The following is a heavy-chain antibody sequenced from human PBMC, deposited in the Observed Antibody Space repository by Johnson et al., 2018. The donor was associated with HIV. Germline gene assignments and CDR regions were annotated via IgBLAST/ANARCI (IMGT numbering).Heavy chain of an antibody. CDR3: ATWFGPAFEM. CDR2: IKRKTDGGTT. V-gene: IGHV3-15*01. Sequence: VQLVESGGGLVKPGGSLRLSCAASGFTFSNAWMSWVRQAPGKGLEWVGRIKRKTDGGTTDYAAPVKGRFTISRDDSKNTLYLQMNSLKTEDTAVYYCATWFGPAFEMWGQGTMVTVSS. CDR1: GFTFSNAW. D-gene: IGHD3-16*01. J-gene: IGHJ3*02.